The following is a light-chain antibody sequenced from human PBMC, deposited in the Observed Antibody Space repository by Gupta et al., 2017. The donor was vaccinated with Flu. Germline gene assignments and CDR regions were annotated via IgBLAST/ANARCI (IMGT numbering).Light chain of an antibody. CDR3: HSFHNDTAV. V-gene: IGLV6-57*01. J-gene: IGLJ1*01. CDR2: KDD. Sequence: TVVISCTRSSGTIASDYVQWYQQRPGSNPITVIYKDDQRPSGVPDRFSGSIDSSSNSASLTISGLQTEDEADYYCHSFHNDTAVFGSGTRVTAL. CDR1: SGTIASDY.